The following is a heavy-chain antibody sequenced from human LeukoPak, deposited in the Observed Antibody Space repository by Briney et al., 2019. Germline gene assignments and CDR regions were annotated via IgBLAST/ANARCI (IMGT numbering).Heavy chain of an antibody. Sequence: GGSLSLSCAASGFTFSSYWMTWVRQAPGKGLEWVSGISGSGSSTYYADSVKGRFTISRDNSKSALYLQMDSLRAEDTAVYYCAKDRHAPGRYCSSTICFPFDPWGQGTLVTVSS. CDR1: GFTFSSYW. V-gene: IGHV3-23*01. J-gene: IGHJ5*02. D-gene: IGHD2-2*01. CDR3: AKDRHAPGRYCSSTICFPFDP. CDR2: ISGSGSST.